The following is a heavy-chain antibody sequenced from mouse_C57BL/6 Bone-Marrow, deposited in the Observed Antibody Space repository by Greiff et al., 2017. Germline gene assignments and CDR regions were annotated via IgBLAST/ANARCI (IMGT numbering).Heavy chain of an antibody. Sequence: EVQLQESGPVLVKPGASVKMSCKASGYTFTDYYMTWVQQSHGKSLEWIGVINPYNGGTSYNQKFKGKATLTVDKSSSTAYLERNSLTSEDSAVYDCTRWLLLCYFDVWGTGTTVTVSS. V-gene: IGHV1-19*01. CDR2: INPYNGGT. CDR1: GYTFTDYY. CDR3: TRWLLLCYFDV. D-gene: IGHD2-3*01. J-gene: IGHJ1*03.